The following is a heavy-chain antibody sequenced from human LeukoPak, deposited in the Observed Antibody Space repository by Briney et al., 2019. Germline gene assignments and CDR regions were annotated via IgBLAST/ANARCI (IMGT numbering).Heavy chain of an antibody. V-gene: IGHV5-51*01. CDR2: IYPGDSDT. J-gene: IGHJ4*02. D-gene: IGHD2-2*02. Sequence: GESLKISCKGSGYSFTSYWIGWVRQMPGKGLEWMGIIYPGDSDTRYSPSFQGQVTISADKSISTAYLQWSSLKASDTAMYYCARELGYCSSTSCYSGRYYFDYWGQGTLVTVSS. CDR3: ARELGYCSSTSCYSGRYYFDY. CDR1: GYSFTSYW.